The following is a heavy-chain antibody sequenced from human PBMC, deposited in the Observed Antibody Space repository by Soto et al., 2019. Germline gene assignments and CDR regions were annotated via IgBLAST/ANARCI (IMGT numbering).Heavy chain of an antibody. CDR2: ISYDGSDK. CDR1: GFPFTSYG. J-gene: IGHJ4*02. V-gene: IGHV3-30*03. Sequence: QVQLVESGGGVVQPGRSLRLSCAASGFPFTSYGMHGVREGPDKGLEWVAIISYDGSDKYYADSVKGRFTISRDNSKTTLYLQMNSLRPEDTALYYCVGGQYYFDYRGQGTLVIVSS. D-gene: IGHD3-10*01. CDR3: VGGQYYFDY.